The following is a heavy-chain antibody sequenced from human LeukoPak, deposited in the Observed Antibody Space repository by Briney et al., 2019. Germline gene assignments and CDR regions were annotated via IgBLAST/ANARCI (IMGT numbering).Heavy chain of an antibody. J-gene: IGHJ4*02. Sequence: PGGSLRLSCAASGFSFSSYALSWVRQAPGKGLQWVAVIGYDGNYKHYAESVKGRFSISRDNSKNTLYLQMNSLRAEDTAVYYCARDPATVTSYFDYWGQGTLVTVSS. CDR2: IGYDGNYK. CDR3: ARDPATVTSYFDY. D-gene: IGHD4-17*01. CDR1: GFSFSSYA. V-gene: IGHV3-33*08.